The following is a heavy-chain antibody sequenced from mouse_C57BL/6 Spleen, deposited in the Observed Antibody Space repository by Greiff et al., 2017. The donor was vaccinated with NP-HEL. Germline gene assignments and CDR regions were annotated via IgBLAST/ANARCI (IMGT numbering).Heavy chain of an antibody. D-gene: IGHD1-1*01. CDR2: IYPGDGDT. V-gene: IGHV1-82*01. J-gene: IGHJ2*01. CDR3: ARDDYYGSSYGY. CDR1: GYAFSSSW. Sequence: QVQLQQSGPELVKPGASVKISCKASGYAFSSSWMNWVKQRPGKGLEWIGRIYPGDGDTNYNGKFKGKATLTADKSSSTAYIQLSSLTSEDSAVYFCARDDYYGSSYGYWGQGTTLTVSS.